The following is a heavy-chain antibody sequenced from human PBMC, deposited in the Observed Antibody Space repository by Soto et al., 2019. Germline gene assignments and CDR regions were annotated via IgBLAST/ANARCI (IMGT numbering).Heavy chain of an antibody. CDR2: INWNGGST. Sequence: SLRLSCAASGFTFDDYGMSWVRQAPGKGLEWVSGINWNGGSTGYADSVKGRFTISRDNAKNSLYLQMNSLRAEDTALYYCARDSDSSGYYPSFDYWGQGTLVTV. CDR1: GFTFDDYG. CDR3: ARDSDSSGYYPSFDY. V-gene: IGHV3-20*04. D-gene: IGHD3-22*01. J-gene: IGHJ4*02.